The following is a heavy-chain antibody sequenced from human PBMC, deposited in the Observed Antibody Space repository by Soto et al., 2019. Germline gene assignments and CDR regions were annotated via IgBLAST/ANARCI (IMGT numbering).Heavy chain of an antibody. D-gene: IGHD3-22*01. CDR3: EREPSSGYHQWFDP. Sequence: SVKVSCKASGGTFSGYRINWVRQAPGQGLEWVGGIVPIYRTADYAQKFQGRVTITADESTSTAYMELSSLRSEDTAVYYCEREPSSGYHQWFDPWGQGTLVTVSS. CDR2: IVPIYRTA. V-gene: IGHV1-69*13. J-gene: IGHJ5*02. CDR1: GGTFSGYR.